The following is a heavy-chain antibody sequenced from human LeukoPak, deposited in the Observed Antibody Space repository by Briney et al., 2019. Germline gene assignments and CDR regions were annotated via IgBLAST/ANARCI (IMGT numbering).Heavy chain of an antibody. J-gene: IGHJ4*02. CDR3: ARHHSSSFFDY. V-gene: IGHV4-4*09. D-gene: IGHD6-13*01. CDR2: IYTSGST. Sequence: PSDTLSLTWTVSGGSISSYYWSWIRQPPGEGLEWIGYIYTSGSTNYNPSLKSRVPISVDTSKNQFSLKLSSVTAADTAVYYCARHHSSSFFDYWGQGTLVTVSS. CDR1: GGSISSYY.